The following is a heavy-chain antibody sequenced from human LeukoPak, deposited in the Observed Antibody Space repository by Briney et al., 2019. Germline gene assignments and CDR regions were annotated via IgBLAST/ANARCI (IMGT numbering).Heavy chain of an antibody. D-gene: IGHD3-22*01. CDR2: IITSSSTI. V-gene: IGHV3-48*04. Sequence: GGSLRLSCSASGFTFSSYSMNWVRQAPGKGLEWVSYIITSSSTIYYADSVKGRLTVSRDNAKDSLYLQMNSLRAEDTAVYYCARVSFDTSGYHDCWGQGTLVTVSS. CDR1: GFTFSSYS. CDR3: ARVSFDTSGYHDC. J-gene: IGHJ4*02.